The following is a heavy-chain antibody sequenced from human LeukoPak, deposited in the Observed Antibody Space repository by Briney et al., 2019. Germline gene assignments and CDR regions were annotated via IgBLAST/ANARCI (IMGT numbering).Heavy chain of an antibody. J-gene: IGHJ4*02. CDR2: ISSSSTYI. CDR1: EFTFSSYN. Sequence: KSGGSLRLSCTASEFTFSSYNMNWVRQAPGKGLEWVSSISSSSTYIYYADSVKGRFTISRDNAKNSLYLQMNSLRAEDTAVYYCAKTRSGNYDYWGQGTLVTVSS. V-gene: IGHV3-21*04. D-gene: IGHD1-7*01. CDR3: AKTRSGNYDY.